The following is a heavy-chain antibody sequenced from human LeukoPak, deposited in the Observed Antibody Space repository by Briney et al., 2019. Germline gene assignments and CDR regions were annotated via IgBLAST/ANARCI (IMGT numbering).Heavy chain of an antibody. CDR2: ISSSSSYI. CDR1: GVTFSSYS. D-gene: IGHD3-3*01. CDR3: AKLRLTNAFDI. V-gene: IGHV3-21*01. J-gene: IGHJ3*02. Sequence: GRSLRLSCAASGVTFSSYSMNWVCEAPGKGLEWVSSISSSSSYIYYADSVKGRFTISRDNAKNSLYLQMNSLRAEDTAVYYCAKLRLTNAFDIWGQGTMVTVSS.